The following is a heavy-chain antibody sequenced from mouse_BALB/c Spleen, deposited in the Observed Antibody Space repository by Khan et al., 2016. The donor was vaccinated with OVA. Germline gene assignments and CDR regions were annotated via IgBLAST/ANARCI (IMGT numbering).Heavy chain of an antibody. CDR3: SSHLTGSFAY. V-gene: IGHV5-6*01. J-gene: IGHJ3*01. D-gene: IGHD4-1*01. Sequence: EVQLVESGGDLVRPGGSLKLSCAASGFTFSAYGMSWVRQSPDKRLEWVATISSDGSYTYYPDSLKGRFTISRDNSKSTLYLQMRSLKSEDTARYYCSSHLTGSFAYWGQGTLVTVSA. CDR1: GFTFSAYG. CDR2: ISSDGSYT.